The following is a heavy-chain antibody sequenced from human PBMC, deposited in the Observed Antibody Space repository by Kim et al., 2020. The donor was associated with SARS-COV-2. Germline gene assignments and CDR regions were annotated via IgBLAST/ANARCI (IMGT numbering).Heavy chain of an antibody. CDR2: FDPEDGET. CDR1: GYTLTELS. D-gene: IGHD6-13*01. J-gene: IGHJ5*02. V-gene: IGHV1-24*01. CDR3: ATPPPQWDSSSWNERGFDP. Sequence: ASVKVSCKVSGYTLTELSMHWVRQAPGKGLEWMGGFDPEDGETIYAQKFQGRVTMTEDTSTDTAYMELSSLRSEDTAVYYCATPPPQWDSSSWNERGFDPWGQGTLVTVSS.